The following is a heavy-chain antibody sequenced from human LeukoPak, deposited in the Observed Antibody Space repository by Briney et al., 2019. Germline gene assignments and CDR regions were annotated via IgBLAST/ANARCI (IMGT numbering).Heavy chain of an antibody. CDR1: GGSISSYY. CDR2: IYYSGST. J-gene: IGHJ6*02. Sequence: SSETLSLTCTVSGGSISSYYWSWIRQPAGKGLEWIGYIYYSGSTNYNPSLKSRVTISVDTSKNQFSLKLSSVTAADTAVYYCARGQTAGDYYYGMDVWGQGTTVTVSS. CDR3: ARGQTAGDYYYGMDV. V-gene: IGHV4-59*01. D-gene: IGHD6-13*01.